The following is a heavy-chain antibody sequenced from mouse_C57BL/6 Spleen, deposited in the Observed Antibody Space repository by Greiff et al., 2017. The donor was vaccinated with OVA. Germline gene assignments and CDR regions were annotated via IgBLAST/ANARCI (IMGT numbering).Heavy chain of an antibody. CDR1: GYAFTNYL. CDR3: VFRYGGYYLDY. D-gene: IGHD2-14*01. Sequence: QVQLQQSGAELVRPGTSVKVSCKASGYAFTNYLIEWVKQRPGQGLEWIGVINPGSGGTNYNEKFKGKATLTADKSSSTAYMQLSSLTSEDSAVYFCVFRYGGYYLDYWGQGTTLTVSS. CDR2: INPGSGGT. J-gene: IGHJ2*01. V-gene: IGHV1-54*01.